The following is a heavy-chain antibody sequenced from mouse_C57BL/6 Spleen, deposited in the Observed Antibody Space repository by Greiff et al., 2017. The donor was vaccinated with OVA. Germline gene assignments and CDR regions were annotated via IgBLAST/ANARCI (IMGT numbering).Heavy chain of an antibody. CDR2: INHGDGDT. D-gene: IGHD1-1*01. Sequence: VQLQQSGADLVQPGASLKLSCKASGYAFSSYWMYWVQQTPGKGLEWIGPINHGDGDTNYNGKFKGKALLTADKYSSAAYMQLSSLTSEDSAVYFCARPVYYGSSYDWYFDVWGTGTTVTVSS. CDR3: ARPVYYGSSYDWYFDV. CDR1: GYAFSSYW. V-gene: IGHV1-80*01. J-gene: IGHJ1*03.